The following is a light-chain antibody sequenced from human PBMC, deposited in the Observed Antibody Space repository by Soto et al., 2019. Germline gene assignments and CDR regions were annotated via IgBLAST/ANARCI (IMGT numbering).Light chain of an antibody. CDR1: QSLVHSDGNTY. J-gene: IGKJ2*01. V-gene: IGKV2-24*01. CDR2: RLS. CDR3: LQATQYPYT. Sequence: IVMTQTPLSSPVTLGQPASISCRSSQSLVHSDGNTYLSWFQQRPGQPPRLLIYRLSNRFSGVPDRFSGSGAGTDFTLPHSRVEAEDVGVFYCLQATQYPYTFGQGTKLEI.